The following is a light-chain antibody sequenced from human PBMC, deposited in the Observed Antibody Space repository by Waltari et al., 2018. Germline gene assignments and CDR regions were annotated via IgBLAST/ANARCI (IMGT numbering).Light chain of an antibody. CDR2: DTS. V-gene: IGLV7-46*01. CDR3: LLSYSGALYV. CDR1: TGAVPSGHY. J-gene: IGLJ1*01. Sequence: QAVVTQAPSLTVSPGGTVTLTRRSSTGAVPSGHYPYWFQQKPGPAPRTLIYDTSNKHSWTPARFSGSLLGGKAALTLSGAQPEDEAEYYCLLSYSGALYVFGTGTKVTVL.